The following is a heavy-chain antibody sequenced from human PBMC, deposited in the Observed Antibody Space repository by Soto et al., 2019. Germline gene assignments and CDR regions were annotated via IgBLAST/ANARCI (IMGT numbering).Heavy chain of an antibody. Sequence: GGSLRLSCAASGFTFSGSAMHWVRQASGKGLEWVGRIRSKANSYATAYAASVKGRFTISRDDSKNTLYLQMNSLRAEDTAVYYCAKLDCSGGSCYFPLVDYWGQGTLVTVSS. CDR3: AKLDCSGGSCYFPLVDY. J-gene: IGHJ4*02. CDR1: GFTFSGSA. D-gene: IGHD2-15*01. CDR2: IRSKANSYAT. V-gene: IGHV3-73*01.